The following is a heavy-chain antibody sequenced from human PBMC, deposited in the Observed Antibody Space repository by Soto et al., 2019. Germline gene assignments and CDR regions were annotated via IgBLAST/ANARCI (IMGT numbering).Heavy chain of an antibody. D-gene: IGHD3-3*01. CDR3: ARDFRTDYDFWIRFDP. J-gene: IGHJ5*02. CDR2: VHYTGNT. Sequence: SETLSLTCTVSHGSITRSTFYWGWIRQPPGKGLEWIGSVHYTGNTYYNPSLKSRVTISVDTSKNQLYLKLSSVTAADTAVYYCARDFRTDYDFWIRFDPWGQGTLVIVSS. V-gene: IGHV4-39*02. CDR1: HGSITRSTFY.